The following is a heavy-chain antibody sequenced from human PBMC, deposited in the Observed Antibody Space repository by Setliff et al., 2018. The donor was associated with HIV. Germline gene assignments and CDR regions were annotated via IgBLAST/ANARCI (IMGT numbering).Heavy chain of an antibody. CDR3: ARHGYSSDLRISYCDS. J-gene: IGHJ4*02. CDR1: GGSMSTYY. D-gene: IGHD5-18*01. Sequence: SETLSLTCTVSGGSMSTYYWSWIRQPPGKGLEWIGYIYTSGSTNYNPSLRSRVTISVDTSKNHFSLRLSSVTAADTAVYYCARHGYSSDLRISYCDSWGQGSLVTVSS. V-gene: IGHV4-59*08. CDR2: IYTSGST.